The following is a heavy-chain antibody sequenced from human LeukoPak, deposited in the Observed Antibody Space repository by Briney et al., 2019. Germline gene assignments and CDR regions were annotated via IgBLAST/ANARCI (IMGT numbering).Heavy chain of an antibody. J-gene: IGHJ5*02. CDR2: ISPYNGNT. Sequence: GASVKVSCKASGYTFTGYGISWVRQAPGQGLEWMGWISPYNGNTDYAQKLQGRVTMTTDTSTTTVYMELRSLTSADTAVYYCARGRENWFDPWGQGTLVTVSS. V-gene: IGHV1-18*01. CDR1: GYTFTGYG. CDR3: ARGRENWFDP.